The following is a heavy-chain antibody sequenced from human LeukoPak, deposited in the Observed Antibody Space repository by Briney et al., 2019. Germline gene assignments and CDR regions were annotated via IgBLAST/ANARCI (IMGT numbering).Heavy chain of an antibody. J-gene: IGHJ4*02. Sequence: GGAPRLSCAASGFTFSSYALSWVRQAPGEGLEWVSAIICRGGSTYYAASVKGRFTISRDNSKITLYQQMNSLRAEDTAVYYCAKGIYSSGWFDYWGQGTLVTVSS. V-gene: IGHV3-23*01. CDR1: GFTFSSYA. CDR3: AKGIYSSGWFDY. D-gene: IGHD6-19*01. CDR2: IICRGGST.